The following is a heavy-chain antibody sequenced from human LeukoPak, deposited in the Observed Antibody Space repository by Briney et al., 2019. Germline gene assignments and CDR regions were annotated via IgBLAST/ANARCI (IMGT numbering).Heavy chain of an antibody. V-gene: IGHV4-4*07. D-gene: IGHD6-13*01. CDR3: ARVFQQLPHDAFDI. CDR1: GGSISSYY. Sequence: SETLSLTCTVSGGSISSYYWSRIRQPAGKGLEWIGRIYTSGSTNYNPSLKSRVTMSVDTSKNQFSLKLSSVTAADTAVYYCARVFQQLPHDAFDIWGQGTMVTVSS. J-gene: IGHJ3*02. CDR2: IYTSGST.